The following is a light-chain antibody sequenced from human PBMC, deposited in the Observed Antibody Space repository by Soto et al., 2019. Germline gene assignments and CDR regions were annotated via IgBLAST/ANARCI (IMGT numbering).Light chain of an antibody. CDR3: LQHDVNPLT. CDR2: AAS. J-gene: IGKJ1*01. V-gene: IGKV1-17*01. Sequence: DIQMTQSPSSLSASVGDRVAITCRASQGVGNGLSWFQQKPGKAPKRLIYAASILQSGVPSRFSGSGSGTEFPLTNSSLQPEDFATYYCLQHDVNPLTFGQGTRVEIK. CDR1: QGVGNG.